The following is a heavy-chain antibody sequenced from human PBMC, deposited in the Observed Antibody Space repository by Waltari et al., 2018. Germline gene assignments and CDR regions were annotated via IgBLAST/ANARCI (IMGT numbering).Heavy chain of an antibody. Sequence: QVQLVESGGGVVQPGRSLRLSCAASGFHFSSYGMHWVRQAPGKGLEWVAVISYDGSNKYYADSVKGRFTISRDNSKNTQYLQMNSLRAEDTAVYYCAKAQPGMDVWGQGTTVTVSS. CDR1: GFHFSSYG. V-gene: IGHV3-30*18. CDR2: ISYDGSNK. J-gene: IGHJ6*02. CDR3: AKAQPGMDV.